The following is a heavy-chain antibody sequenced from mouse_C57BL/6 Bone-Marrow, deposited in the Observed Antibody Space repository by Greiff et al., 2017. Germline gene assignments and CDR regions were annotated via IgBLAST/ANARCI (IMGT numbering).Heavy chain of an antibody. CDR1: GFNIKDDY. CDR3: TTSNYFDY. D-gene: IGHD5-1*01. J-gene: IGHJ2*01. CDR2: IDPENGDT. V-gene: IGHV14-4*01. Sequence: VQLQQSGAELVRPGASVKLSCTASGFNIKDDYMHWVKQRPEQGLEWIGWIDPENGDTEYASKFQGKATITADTSSNTAYLQLSSLTSEDPAVYYCTTSNYFDYWGQGTTLTVSS.